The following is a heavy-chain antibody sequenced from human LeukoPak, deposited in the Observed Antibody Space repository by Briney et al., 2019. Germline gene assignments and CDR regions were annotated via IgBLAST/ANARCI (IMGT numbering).Heavy chain of an antibody. CDR2: INHSGST. J-gene: IGHJ6*03. D-gene: IGHD6-13*01. CDR1: GGSISSGSYY. V-gene: IGHV4-39*07. CDR3: ARLYSSSWRIYYYYYYMDV. Sequence: SETLSLTCTVSGGSISSGSYYWSWIRQPPGKGLEWIGEINHSGSTNYNPSLKSRVTISVDTSKNQFSLKLSSVTAADTAVYYCARLYSSSWRIYYYYYYMDVWGKGTTVTISS.